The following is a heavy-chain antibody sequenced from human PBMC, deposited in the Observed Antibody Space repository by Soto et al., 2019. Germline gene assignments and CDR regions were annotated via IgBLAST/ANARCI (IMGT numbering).Heavy chain of an antibody. J-gene: IGHJ4*02. Sequence: QVQLVESGGGVVQPGRSLRLSCAASGFTFSSYAMHWVRQAPGKGLEWVAVISYDGSNKYYADSVKGRFTISRDNSKNTLYLQMNSLRAEDTAVSYGSRYPPIGVVVAATSYFDYWGQRTLVTVSS. D-gene: IGHD2-15*01. CDR1: GFTFSSYA. V-gene: IGHV3-30-3*01. CDR2: ISYDGSNK. CDR3: SRYPPIGVVVAATSYFDY.